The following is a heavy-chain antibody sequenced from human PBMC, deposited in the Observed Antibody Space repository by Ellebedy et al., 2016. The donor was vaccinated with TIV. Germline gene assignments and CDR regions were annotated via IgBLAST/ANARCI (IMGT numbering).Heavy chain of an antibody. J-gene: IGHJ4*02. CDR2: ITGSSSTI. CDR3: VRDLQGGARAAFDY. CDR1: GFSFSDYG. D-gene: IGHD3-16*01. Sequence: PGGSLRLSCAASGFSFSDYGMNWVRQAPGRGLEWLSYITGSSSTIYVADSVKGRFTVSRDNAKNSLYLQMTSLRDEDTAVYYCVRDLQGGARAAFDYWGQGTLVTVSS. V-gene: IGHV3-48*02.